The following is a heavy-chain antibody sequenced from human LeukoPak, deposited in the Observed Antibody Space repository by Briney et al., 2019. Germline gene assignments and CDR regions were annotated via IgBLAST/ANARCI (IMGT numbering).Heavy chain of an antibody. J-gene: IGHJ4*02. Sequence: ASVKVSCRASGYTFTGYYMHWVRQAPGQWLECMGWINPNSGGTNYAQKFQGRVTMTRDTSISRAYMEMSSLRSDDTAVYYCARDRNKNWECDYWGQGTLVAVSS. V-gene: IGHV1-2*02. CDR1: GYTFTGYY. CDR3: ARDRNKNWECDY. D-gene: IGHD1-26*01. CDR2: INPNSGGT.